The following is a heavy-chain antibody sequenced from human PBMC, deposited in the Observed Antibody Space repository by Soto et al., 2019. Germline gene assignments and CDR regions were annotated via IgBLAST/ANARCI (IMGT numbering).Heavy chain of an antibody. Sequence: PGGSLRLSCAASGFTFSSYAMSWVRQAPGKGLEWVSAISGSGGSTYYADSVKGRFTISRDNSKNTLYLQMNSLRAEDTAVYYCAKDRLVDTAMVRNYYGMDVWGQGTTVTVSS. CDR1: GFTFSSYA. CDR3: AKDRLVDTAMVRNYYGMDV. D-gene: IGHD5-18*01. V-gene: IGHV3-23*01. J-gene: IGHJ6*02. CDR2: ISGSGGST.